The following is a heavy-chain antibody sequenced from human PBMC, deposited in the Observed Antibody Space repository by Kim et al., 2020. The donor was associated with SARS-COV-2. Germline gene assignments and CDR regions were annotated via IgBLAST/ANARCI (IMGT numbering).Heavy chain of an antibody. D-gene: IGHD6-19*01. CDR3: ARARSSGWS. Sequence: GGTNYAQKFQGRVTMTRDTSISTAYMELSRLRSDDTAVYYCARARSSGWSWGQGTLVTVSS. J-gene: IGHJ4*02. CDR2: GGT. V-gene: IGHV1-2*02.